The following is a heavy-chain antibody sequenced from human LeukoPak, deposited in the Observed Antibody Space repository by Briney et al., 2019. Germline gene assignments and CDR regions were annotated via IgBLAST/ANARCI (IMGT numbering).Heavy chain of an antibody. Sequence: SETLSLTCTVSGGSISSSSYYWGWIRQPPGKGLEWIGSIYYSGSTYYNPSLKSRVTISVDTSKNQFSLKLSSVTAADTAVYYCARRAPNRGGDCYYDYWGQGTLVTVSS. CDR2: IYYSGST. CDR1: GGSISSSSYY. CDR3: ARRAPNRGGDCYYDY. V-gene: IGHV4-39*07. D-gene: IGHD2-21*02. J-gene: IGHJ4*02.